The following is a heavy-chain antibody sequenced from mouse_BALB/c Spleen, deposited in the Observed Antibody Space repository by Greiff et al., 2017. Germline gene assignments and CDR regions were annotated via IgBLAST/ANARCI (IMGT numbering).Heavy chain of an antibody. CDR2: INPSNGRT. D-gene: IGHD2-1*01. Sequence: QVQLQQPGAELVKPGASVKLSCTASGYTFTSYWMHWVKQRPGQGLEWIGEINPSNGRTNYNEKFKSKATLTVDKSSSTAYMQLSSLTSEDSAVYYCARGNYGNSMDYWGQGTSVTVSS. J-gene: IGHJ4*01. CDR3: ARGNYGNSMDY. V-gene: IGHV1S81*02. CDR1: GYTFTSYW.